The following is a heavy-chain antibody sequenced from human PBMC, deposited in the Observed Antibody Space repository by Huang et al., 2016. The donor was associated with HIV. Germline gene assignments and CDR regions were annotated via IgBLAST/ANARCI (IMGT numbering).Heavy chain of an antibody. J-gene: IGHJ3*02. CDR3: ARHMDCSSSSCLAGGHERGPFDM. V-gene: IGHV4-39*01. D-gene: IGHD2-2*01. Sequence: QLQLQESGPGLVKPSETLSLTCSVSGGSISSSSYYWGWIRQPPGKGLEWIGSIYYSGRTFDNPSLKSRVTISVDTSKNQFSLRLSSVTAADTSVYYCARHMDCSSSSCLAGGHERGPFDMWGQGTMVTVSS. CDR1: GGSISSSSYY. CDR2: IYYSGRT.